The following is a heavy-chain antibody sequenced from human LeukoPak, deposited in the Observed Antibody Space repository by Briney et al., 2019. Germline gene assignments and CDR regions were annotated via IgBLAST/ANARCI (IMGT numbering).Heavy chain of an antibody. CDR1: GGSISTITYY. CDR3: ARLYGNYQNYFDY. J-gene: IGHJ4*02. CDR2: MYYRGNT. V-gene: IGHV4-39*07. Sequence: SETLSLTCTVSGGSISTITYYWGWIRQPPGKGLEWVGHMYYRGNTFYNPSLKSRVTISVDTSKNQFSLKLMSVTAADTAVYYCARLYGNYQNYFDYWGQGTLVTVSS. D-gene: IGHD1-7*01.